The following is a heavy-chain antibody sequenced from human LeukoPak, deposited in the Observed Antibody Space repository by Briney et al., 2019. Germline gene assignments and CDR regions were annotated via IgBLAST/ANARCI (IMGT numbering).Heavy chain of an antibody. CDR2: ISYDGSNK. D-gene: IGHD4-23*01. CDR3: ASNLVYGGNSEFRY. CDR1: GFTFSSYA. Sequence: GGSLRLSCAASGFTFSSYAMHWVRQAPGKGLEWVAVISYDGSNKYYADSVKGRFTISRDNSKNTLYLQMDSLRAEDTAVYYCASNLVYGGNSEFRYWGQGTLVTVSS. J-gene: IGHJ4*02. V-gene: IGHV3-30*01.